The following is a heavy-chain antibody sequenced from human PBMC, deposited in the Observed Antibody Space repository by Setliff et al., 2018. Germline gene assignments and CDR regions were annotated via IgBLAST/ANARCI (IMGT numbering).Heavy chain of an antibody. CDR3: ARVGGYASAWHGIEAFDI. Sequence: ASVKVSCKTSGYIFTNYYIHWVRQAPGQGLEWMGWINANTGGTREVQKFQGRVTMTRDTSIDTAYMEVNRLTYGDTAVYYCARVGGYASAWHGIEAFDIWGQGTKVTV. CDR1: GYIFTNYY. D-gene: IGHD6-19*01. V-gene: IGHV1-2*02. CDR2: INANTGGT. J-gene: IGHJ3*02.